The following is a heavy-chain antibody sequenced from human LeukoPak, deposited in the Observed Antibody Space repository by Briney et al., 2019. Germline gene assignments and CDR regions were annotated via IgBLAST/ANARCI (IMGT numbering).Heavy chain of an antibody. J-gene: IGHJ4*02. CDR3: ATSLYGDYEADF. Sequence: PSETLSLTCTVSGGSISSYYWSWIRQPPGKGLEWIGYVYYSGSTSYNPALESRVSISDGTSGNQVLLWLTSVTAADTAVYFCATSLYGDYEADFWGPGILVTVSS. CDR2: VYYSGST. D-gene: IGHD4-17*01. CDR1: GGSISSYY. V-gene: IGHV4-59*01.